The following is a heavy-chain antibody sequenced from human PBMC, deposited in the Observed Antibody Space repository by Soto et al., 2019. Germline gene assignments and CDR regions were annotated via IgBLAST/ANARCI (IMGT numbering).Heavy chain of an antibody. Sequence: QVQLQQWGAGLLKPSETLSLTCAVYGGSFSDFYWTWIRQPPGKGLGWIGEINHSGSTNYNPSLKRRVAISVDTSKNQFSLNLTSVTAADTAVYYCGPRGAVADPRGYWGQGTLVTVSS. CDR1: GGSFSDFY. V-gene: IGHV4-34*01. CDR3: GPRGAVADPRGY. J-gene: IGHJ4*02. D-gene: IGHD6-19*01. CDR2: INHSGST.